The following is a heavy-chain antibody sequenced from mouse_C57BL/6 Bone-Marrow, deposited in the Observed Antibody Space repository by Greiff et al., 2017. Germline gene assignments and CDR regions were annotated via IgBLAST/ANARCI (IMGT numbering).Heavy chain of an antibody. CDR3: ARVYYYGSSYFDY. D-gene: IGHD1-1*01. CDR2: ISDGGSYT. V-gene: IGHV5-4*03. Sequence: DVKLVESGGGLVKPGGSLKLSCAASGFTFSSYAMSWVRQTPEKRLEWVATISDGGSYTYYPDNVKGRFTISRDNAKNNLYLQMSHLKSEDTAMYYCARVYYYGSSYFDYWGQGTTLTVSS. CDR1: GFTFSSYA. J-gene: IGHJ2*01.